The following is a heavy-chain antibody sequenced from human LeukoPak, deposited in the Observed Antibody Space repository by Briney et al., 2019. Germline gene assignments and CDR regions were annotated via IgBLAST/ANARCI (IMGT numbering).Heavy chain of an antibody. V-gene: IGHV3-33*01. CDR1: GFTFSSHG. D-gene: IGHD2-15*01. Sequence: PGRSLRLSCAASGFTFSSHGMHWVRQAPGKGLEWVALIWYDGSNKEYADSVKGRFTISRDNARNSLYLHMNSLRPEDTAVYYCARARNLGYCSGTSCWYAFDIWGQGTMVTVSS. CDR2: IWYDGSNK. J-gene: IGHJ3*02. CDR3: ARARNLGYCSGTSCWYAFDI.